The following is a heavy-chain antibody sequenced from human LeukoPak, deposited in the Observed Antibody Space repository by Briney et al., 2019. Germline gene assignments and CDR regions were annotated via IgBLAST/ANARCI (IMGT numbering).Heavy chain of an antibody. CDR1: GFTFSSYS. D-gene: IGHD3-10*01. J-gene: IGHJ4*02. Sequence: GGSLRLSCAASGFTFSSYSMNWVRQAPGKGLEWVSSISSSSSYIYYADSVKGRFTISRDNAKNTLYLQMNSLRVEDTAVYYCVRDDGYYYGSGSYYRHWGQGTLVTVSS. CDR2: ISSSSSYI. V-gene: IGHV3-21*01. CDR3: VRDDGYYYGSGSYYRH.